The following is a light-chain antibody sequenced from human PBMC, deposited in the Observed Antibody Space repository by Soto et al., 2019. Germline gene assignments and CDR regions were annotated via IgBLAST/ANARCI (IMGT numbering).Light chain of an antibody. CDR3: QQYDSYAWT. J-gene: IGKJ1*01. CDR2: DAS. Sequence: DIQMTQSPSILSASVGDRVTITCRASQSISSWLAWYQQKPGKAPKLLIYDASSLESGVPSRFSGIGSGTEFTLTITTLQPDDFATYYCQQYDSYAWTFXQGTKVDIK. CDR1: QSISSW. V-gene: IGKV1-5*01.